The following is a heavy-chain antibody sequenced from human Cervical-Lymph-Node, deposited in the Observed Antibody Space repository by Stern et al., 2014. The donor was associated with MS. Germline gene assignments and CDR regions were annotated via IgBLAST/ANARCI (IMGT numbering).Heavy chain of an antibody. Sequence: QVQLVQSGGGVVQPGRSLRLSCAASGFTFSSYGMHWVRQAPGKGLEWVAVISYDGSNKYYADSVKGRFTISRDNSKNTLYLQMNSLRAEDTAVYYCAKDASIAVAGTVYWGQGTLVTVSS. J-gene: IGHJ4*02. CDR2: ISYDGSNK. CDR1: GFTFSSYG. V-gene: IGHV3-30*18. CDR3: AKDASIAVAGTVY. D-gene: IGHD6-19*01.